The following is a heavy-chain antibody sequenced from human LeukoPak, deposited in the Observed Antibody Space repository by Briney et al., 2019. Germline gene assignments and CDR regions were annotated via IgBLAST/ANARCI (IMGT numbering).Heavy chain of an antibody. D-gene: IGHD3-10*01. J-gene: IGHJ4*02. Sequence: ASVKVSCKASGYTFTTYYIHWVRQAPGQGLEWMGIINPSGGGTSFAQKFQGRVTMTRDTSTTTVYMELSSLRSEDTAVYYCARYNSGSERKKPLDYWGQGTLLTVSS. CDR3: ARYNSGSERKKPLDY. CDR1: GYTFTTYY. CDR2: INPSGGGT. V-gene: IGHV1-46*03.